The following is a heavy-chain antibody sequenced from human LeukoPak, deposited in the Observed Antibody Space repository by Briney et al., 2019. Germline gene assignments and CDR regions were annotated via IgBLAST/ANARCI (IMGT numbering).Heavy chain of an antibody. D-gene: IGHD1-26*01. CDR2: YSGGST. J-gene: IGHJ4*02. Sequence: GGSLRLSCAASGFTVSSNYMSWVRQAPGKGLEWVSVYSGGSTYYADSVKDRFTISRDNSKNTLYLQMNSLRAEDTAVYYCAKEGAGYYWGQGTLVTVSS. V-gene: IGHV3-66*01. CDR3: AKEGAGYY. CDR1: GFTVSSNY.